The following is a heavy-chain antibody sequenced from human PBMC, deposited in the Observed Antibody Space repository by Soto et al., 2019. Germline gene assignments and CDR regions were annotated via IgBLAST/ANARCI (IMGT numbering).Heavy chain of an antibody. V-gene: IGHV1-3*01. J-gene: IGHJ6*02. CDR3: ARYCSGGSCYYYYGMDV. CDR1: GYTFTSYA. Sequence: ASVKVSCKASGYTFTSYAMNWVRQAPGQRLEWMGWINAGNGNTKYSQKLQGRVTMTTDTSTSTAYMELRSLRSDDTAVYYCARYCSGGSCYYYYGMDVWGQGTTVTVSS. CDR2: INAGNGNT. D-gene: IGHD2-15*01.